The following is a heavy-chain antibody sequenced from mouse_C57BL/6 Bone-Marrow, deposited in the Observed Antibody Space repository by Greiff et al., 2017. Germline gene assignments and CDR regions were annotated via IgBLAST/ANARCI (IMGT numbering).Heavy chain of an antibody. CDR2: INPNNGGT. CDR1: GYTFTDYN. V-gene: IGHV1-22*01. D-gene: IGHD3-2*02. CDR3: AVGAAQATSSSYAMDY. Sequence: EVQLQQSGPELVKPGASVKMSCKASGYTFTDYNMHWVKQSHGKSLEWIGYINPNNGGTSYNQKVKGKATLTVNKSSSTAYMELRSLTSEDSAVYYCAVGAAQATSSSYAMDYWGPGTSVTVSS. J-gene: IGHJ4*01.